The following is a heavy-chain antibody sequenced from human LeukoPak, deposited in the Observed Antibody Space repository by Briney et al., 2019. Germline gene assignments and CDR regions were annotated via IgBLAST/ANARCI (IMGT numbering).Heavy chain of an antibody. V-gene: IGHV3-23*01. Sequence: AGGSLRLSCAASGFTFSSYAMSWVRQAPGKGLEWVSSISNSGGRTFYTDSVKGRFTISRDNAKNTLYLQMNSLRAEDTAVYYCARDGIAAVDFDYWGQGILVTVSS. J-gene: IGHJ4*02. CDR1: GFTFSSYA. D-gene: IGHD6-13*01. CDR3: ARDGIAAVDFDY. CDR2: ISNSGGRT.